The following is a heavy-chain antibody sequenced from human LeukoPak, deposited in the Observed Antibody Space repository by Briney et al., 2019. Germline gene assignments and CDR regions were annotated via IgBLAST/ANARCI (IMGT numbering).Heavy chain of an antibody. J-gene: IGHJ4*02. D-gene: IGHD4-17*01. V-gene: IGHV3-73*01. Sequence: GGSLRLSCAASGFTFSGSAMHWVRQASGKGLEWVGRIRSKANSYATAYAASVKGRFTISRDDSKNTAYLQMNSLKTEDTAVYYCTITTVTTDYWGQGNLVTVSS. CDR2: IRSKANSYAT. CDR3: TITTVTTDY. CDR1: GFTFSGSA.